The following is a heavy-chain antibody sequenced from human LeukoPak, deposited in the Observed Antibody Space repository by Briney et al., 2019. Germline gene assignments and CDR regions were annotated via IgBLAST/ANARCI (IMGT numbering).Heavy chain of an antibody. J-gene: IGHJ5*02. CDR3: AGSRAVAGTVDWFDP. Sequence: PGGSLRLSCAASGFTFSDYYMSWIRQAPGKGLEWVSYISSSSSYTNYADSVRGRFTISRDNAKNSLYLQMNSLRAEDTAVYYCAGSRAVAGTVDWFDPWGQGTLVTVSS. CDR2: ISSSSSYT. CDR1: GFTFSDYY. V-gene: IGHV3-11*06. D-gene: IGHD6-19*01.